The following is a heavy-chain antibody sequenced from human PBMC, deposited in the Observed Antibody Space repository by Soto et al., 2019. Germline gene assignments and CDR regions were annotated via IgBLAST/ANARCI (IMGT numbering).Heavy chain of an antibody. CDR3: VSSNRGSSH. CDR2: IYYSANT. CDR1: GASISSSNYY. J-gene: IGHJ4*02. V-gene: IGHV4-39*01. Sequence: QLQLQESGLGLAKPSETLSLTCTVSGASISSSNYYWGWIRQPPGKGLEWIGSIYYSANTYYNPSLKSRVTISVDTSKNQFSLRLSSVTAADTAVYYCVSSNRGSSHWGQGTLVIVSS. D-gene: IGHD3-10*01.